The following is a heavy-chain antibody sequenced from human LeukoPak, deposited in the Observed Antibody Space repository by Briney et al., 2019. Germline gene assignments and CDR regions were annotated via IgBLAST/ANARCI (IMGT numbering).Heavy chain of an antibody. D-gene: IGHD6-13*01. CDR3: ACQTSNWFDY. CDR1: GXSISSYY. CDR2: IYSSENT. V-gene: IGHV4-4*07. Sequence: SETLSLTCSVSGXSISSYYGNWIRQPAGKGLEWIGRIYSSENTNYNPSLKSRVTISVDTSKNQFSLKLSSVTAADTAVYYCACQTSNWFDYWDQGTLVTVSS. J-gene: IGHJ4*02.